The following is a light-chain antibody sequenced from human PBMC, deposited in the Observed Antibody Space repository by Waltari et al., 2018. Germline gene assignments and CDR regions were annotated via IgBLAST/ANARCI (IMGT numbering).Light chain of an antibody. CDR3: QQYHTSPFT. J-gene: IGKJ3*01. CDR1: QSVSSY. Sequence: EIVLTQSPATLSLSPGERATLSCRASQSVSSYLAWYQQKPGQAPRLLIYAASNRATGIPDRFSGSGSGTDFTLTISSLQAEDVAIYYCQQYHTSPFTFGPGTKVDI. V-gene: IGKV3-11*01. CDR2: AAS.